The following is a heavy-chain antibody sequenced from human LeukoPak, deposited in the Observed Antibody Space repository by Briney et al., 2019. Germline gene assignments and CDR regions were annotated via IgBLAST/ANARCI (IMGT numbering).Heavy chain of an antibody. CDR2: ISSSSSYI. J-gene: IGHJ4*02. CDR3: ATSIAVAGTGGSYPKG. CDR1: GFTFSDYY. Sequence: TGGSLRLSCAASGFTFSDYYMSWIRQAPGKGLEWVSSISSSSSYIYYADSVKGRFTISRDNAKNSLYLQMNSLRAEDTAVYYCATSIAVAGTGGSYPKGWGQGTLVTVSS. D-gene: IGHD6-19*01. V-gene: IGHV3-11*06.